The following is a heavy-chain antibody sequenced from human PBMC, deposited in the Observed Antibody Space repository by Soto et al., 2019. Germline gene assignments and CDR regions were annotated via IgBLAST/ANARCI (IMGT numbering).Heavy chain of an antibody. Sequence: EVQLVESGGGLVQPGWSLRLSCAASGFIFSSYWMHWVRQAPGKGLVWVSRIKFDGTETNYEDSVTGRFTVSRDNAGDTRYLQVVRLTDEDTALYYWTKGGPYYCVPFDYWGQGTRVTVSS. J-gene: IGHJ4*02. CDR1: GFIFSSYW. V-gene: IGHV3-74*01. CDR3: TKGGPYYCVPFDY. CDR2: IKFDGTET. D-gene: IGHD3-10*02.